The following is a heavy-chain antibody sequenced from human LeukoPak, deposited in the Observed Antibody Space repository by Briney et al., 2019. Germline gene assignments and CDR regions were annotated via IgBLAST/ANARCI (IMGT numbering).Heavy chain of an antibody. Sequence: SETLSLTCAVYGGSFSGYYWSWIRQPPGKGLEWIGEINHSGSTNYNPSLKSRVTISVDTSKNQFSLKLSSVTAADTAVYYCARGGPPTVTRLRWLDPWGQGTLVTVSS. CDR3: ARGGPPTVTRLRWLDP. CDR2: INHSGST. D-gene: IGHD4-17*01. V-gene: IGHV4-34*01. CDR1: GGSFSGYY. J-gene: IGHJ5*02.